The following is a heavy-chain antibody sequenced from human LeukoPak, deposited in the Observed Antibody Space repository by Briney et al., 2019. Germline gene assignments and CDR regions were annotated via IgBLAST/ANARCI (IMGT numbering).Heavy chain of an antibody. D-gene: IGHD2-21*02. CDR2: IAYDGSNK. Sequence: GGSLRLSCAASGFTFSRYAMHWVRQAPGKGLEWVAVIAYDGSNKYYADSVKGRFTISRDNSKNTLYLQMNSLRAEDTAVYYCVRESYGDYYFDNWGQGTLVTVSS. J-gene: IGHJ4*02. CDR3: VRESYGDYYFDN. CDR1: GFTFSRYA. V-gene: IGHV3-30*04.